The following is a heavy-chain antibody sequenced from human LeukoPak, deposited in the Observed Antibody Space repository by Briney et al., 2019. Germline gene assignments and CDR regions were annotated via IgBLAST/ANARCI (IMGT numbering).Heavy chain of an antibody. Sequence: ASVKVSCKASGYTFTGYYMHWVRQAPGQGLEWMGWINPNSGGTNYAQKFQGRVTMTRDTSISTAYMELSSLRSEDTAVYYCARDSDYYGSGRAGYGMDVWGQGTTVTVSS. CDR3: ARDSDYYGSGRAGYGMDV. J-gene: IGHJ6*02. D-gene: IGHD3-10*01. V-gene: IGHV1-2*02. CDR2: INPNSGGT. CDR1: GYTFTGYY.